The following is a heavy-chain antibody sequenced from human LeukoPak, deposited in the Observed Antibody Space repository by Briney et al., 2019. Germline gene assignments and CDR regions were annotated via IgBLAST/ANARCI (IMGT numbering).Heavy chain of an antibody. J-gene: IGHJ4*02. D-gene: IGHD3-10*01. Sequence: GGSLRLSCAASGFTFSTYGMSWVRQAPGKGLEWVSGISGSGGSKYYADSVKGRFTISRDNSKNKLYLQMNSLRAEDTAVYYCAKRRSPMVRGVNVDYWGQGTLVTVSS. CDR2: ISGSGGSK. V-gene: IGHV3-23*01. CDR1: GFTFSTYG. CDR3: AKRRSPMVRGVNVDY.